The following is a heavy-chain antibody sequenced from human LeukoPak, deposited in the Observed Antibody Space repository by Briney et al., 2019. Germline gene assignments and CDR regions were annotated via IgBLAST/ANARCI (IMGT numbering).Heavy chain of an antibody. CDR2: ISGSGGST. J-gene: IGHJ3*02. CDR1: GFTFSSYA. Sequence: PGGSLRLSCAASGFTFSSYAMSWVRQTPGKGLEWVSAISGSGGSTYYADSVKGRFTISRDNSKNTLYLQMNSLRAEDTAVYYCAKDRGSYPDAFDIWGQGTMVTVSS. CDR3: AKDRGSYPDAFDI. V-gene: IGHV3-23*01. D-gene: IGHD1-26*01.